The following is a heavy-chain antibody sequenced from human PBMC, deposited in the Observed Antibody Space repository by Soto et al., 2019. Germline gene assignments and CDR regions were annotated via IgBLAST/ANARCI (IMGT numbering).Heavy chain of an antibody. V-gene: IGHV3-48*01. CDR2: ISSRSSTI. Sequence: GGSLRLSCAASGFTFSNYSVNWVRQAPGKGLEWVSYISSRSSTIYYANSVKGRFTISRDNAKNSLYLQMNSLRPEDTAVYYCARGPYSSSGHWGQGTLVTVSS. D-gene: IGHD6-6*01. J-gene: IGHJ4*02. CDR3: ARGPYSSSGH. CDR1: GFTFSNYS.